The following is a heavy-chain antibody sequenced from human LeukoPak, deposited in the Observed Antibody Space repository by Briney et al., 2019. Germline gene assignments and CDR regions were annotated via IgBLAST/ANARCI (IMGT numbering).Heavy chain of an antibody. Sequence: SETLSLTCTVSGGSISSSSSYWGWIRQPPGKGLEWIGSLYSSGRTYYNPSLKSRVTISVDTSKNQFSLRLSSVTAADTAVYYCARAGNAYYFDYWGQGTLVTVSS. CDR2: LYSSGRT. D-gene: IGHD4-23*01. J-gene: IGHJ4*02. CDR1: GGSISSSSSY. CDR3: ARAGNAYYFDY. V-gene: IGHV4-39*01.